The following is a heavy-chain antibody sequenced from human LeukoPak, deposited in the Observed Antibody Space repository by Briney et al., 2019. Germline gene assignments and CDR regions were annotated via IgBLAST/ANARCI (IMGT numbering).Heavy chain of an antibody. J-gene: IGHJ3*02. CDR2: IIPIFGTA. D-gene: IGHD2-2*02. CDR3: ARGLLGYCSSTSCYTSAFDI. V-gene: IGHV1-69*01. CDR1: GGTFSSYA. Sequence: SVKVSCKASGGTFSSYAISWVRQAPGQGLEWMGGIIPIFGTANYAQKFQGRVTITADESTSTAYMELSSLRSEDTAAYYCARGLLGYCSSTSCYTSAFDIWGQGTMVTVSS.